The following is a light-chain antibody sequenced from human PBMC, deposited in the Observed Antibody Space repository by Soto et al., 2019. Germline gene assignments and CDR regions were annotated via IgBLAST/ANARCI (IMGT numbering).Light chain of an antibody. CDR3: SSYTSSSTNVV. CDR2: DVS. V-gene: IGLV2-14*01. CDR1: SSDVGGYNY. Sequence: QSALTQPASVSGSPGQSITISCTGASSDVGGYNYVSWYQQHPGKAPKLMIYDVSNRPSGVSNRFSGSTSGNTASLTISGLQTEDEADSYCSSYTSSSTNVVFGGVTKVTVL. J-gene: IGLJ2*01.